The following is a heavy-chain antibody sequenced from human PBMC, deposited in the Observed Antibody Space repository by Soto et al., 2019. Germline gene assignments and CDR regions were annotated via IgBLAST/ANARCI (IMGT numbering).Heavy chain of an antibody. CDR3: ADPGGSGVNFDL. V-gene: IGHV3-23*01. J-gene: IGHJ2*01. CDR2: VTGNGYST. CDR1: GFTFSSFA. Sequence: EVQLLESGGGLVQPGGSLRLSCAASGFTFSSFAMSWVRQAPGKGLEWVSTVTGNGYSTHYADSVKGRFTTSRDNSRNTVFLQMNSLRVEDTAIYYCADPGGSGVNFDLWGRGTLVTVSS. D-gene: IGHD3-10*01.